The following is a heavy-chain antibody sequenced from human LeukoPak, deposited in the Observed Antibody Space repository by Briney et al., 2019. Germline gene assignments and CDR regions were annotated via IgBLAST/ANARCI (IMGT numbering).Heavy chain of an antibody. D-gene: IGHD6-13*01. CDR3: AKDRSSSNFDY. Sequence: GGSLRLSCAASGFTFSSYGMHWVRQAPGKGLEWVAVISYDGSNKYYADSVKGRFTISRDNSKNTLYLQMNSLRAEDTAVYYCAKDRSSSNFDYWGQGTLVTVPS. CDR1: GFTFSSYG. CDR2: ISYDGSNK. J-gene: IGHJ4*02. V-gene: IGHV3-30*18.